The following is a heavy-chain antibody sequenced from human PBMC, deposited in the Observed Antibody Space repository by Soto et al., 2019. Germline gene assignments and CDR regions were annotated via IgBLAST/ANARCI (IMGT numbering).Heavy chain of an antibody. CDR3: ARDLDSSSVPYVY. V-gene: IGHV3-21*01. CDR2: ISSSGAYI. J-gene: IGHJ4*02. Sequence: PGGSLRLSCAASGFTFSSYRMNWVRQAPGMGLEWVSSISSSGAYIDYADSVKGRFTISRDNAKNSLYLQMDSLRDEDTALYYCARDLDSSSVPYVYWGQGTLVTVSS. D-gene: IGHD6-6*01. CDR1: GFTFSSYR.